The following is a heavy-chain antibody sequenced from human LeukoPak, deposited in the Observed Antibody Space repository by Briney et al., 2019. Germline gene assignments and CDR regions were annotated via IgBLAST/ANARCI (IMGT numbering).Heavy chain of an antibody. CDR2: ISGSGGST. V-gene: IGHV3-23*01. J-gene: IGHJ3*02. Sequence: HPGGSLRLSCAASGFTFSSYAMSWVRQAPGKGLEWVSAISGSGGSTYYADSVKGRFTISRDNSKNTLYLQMNSLRAEDTAVYYCAKDAIGLYDSSGYNLNHDAFDIWGQGTMVTVSS. CDR3: AKDAIGLYDSSGYNLNHDAFDI. D-gene: IGHD3-22*01. CDR1: GFTFSSYA.